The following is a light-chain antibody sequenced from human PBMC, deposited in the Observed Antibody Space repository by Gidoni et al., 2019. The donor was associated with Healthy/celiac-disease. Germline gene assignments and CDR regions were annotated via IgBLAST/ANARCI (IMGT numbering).Light chain of an antibody. J-gene: IGKJ5*01. CDR1: QSVSIY. V-gene: IGKV3-11*01. CDR2: DAS. Sequence: EIVLTQSPATLSLSPGERANLSCRASQSVSIYLAWYQQKPGQAPWLLIYDASKRATGIPARFSGSGSGTDFTLTISSLEPEDFAVYYCQQRSNWSITFGQGTRLEIK. CDR3: QQRSNWSIT.